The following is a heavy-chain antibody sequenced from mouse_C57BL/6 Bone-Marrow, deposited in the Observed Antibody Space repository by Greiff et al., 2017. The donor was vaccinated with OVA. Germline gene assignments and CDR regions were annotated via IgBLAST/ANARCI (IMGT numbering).Heavy chain of an antibody. D-gene: IGHD6-1*01. CDR1: GYTFTSYD. J-gene: IGHJ3*01. Sequence: QVQLQQSGPELVKPGASVKLSCKASGYTFTSYDINWVKQRPGQGLEWIGWIYPRDGSTKYNEKFKGKATLTVDTSSSTAYMELHSLTSEDSAVYFCARSRDGLLLAYWGQGTLVTVSA. CDR3: ARSRDGLLLAY. V-gene: IGHV1-85*01. CDR2: IYPRDGST.